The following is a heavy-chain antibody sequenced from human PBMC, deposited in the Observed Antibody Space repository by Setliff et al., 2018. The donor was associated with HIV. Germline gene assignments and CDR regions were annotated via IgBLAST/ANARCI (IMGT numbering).Heavy chain of an antibody. CDR1: GGSFTNSY. CDR3: TSAPSCAGDSCYFYYDYYYALDV. CDR2: VIDDGRT. Sequence: SETLSLTCAMYGGSFTNSYWSWIRQTPGKGLEWIGEVIDDGRTNYNPSLKSRLTISIDTSKRQFSLNLSSVTAADTAVYYCTSAPSCAGDSCYFYYDYYYALDVWGQGTTVTVSS. D-gene: IGHD2-21*02. V-gene: IGHV4-34*12. J-gene: IGHJ6*02.